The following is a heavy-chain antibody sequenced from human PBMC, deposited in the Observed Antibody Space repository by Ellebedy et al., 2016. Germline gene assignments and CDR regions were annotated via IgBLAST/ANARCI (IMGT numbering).Heavy chain of an antibody. J-gene: IGHJ4*02. V-gene: IGHV4-34*01. CDR1: GGSFSGYY. CDR2: INHSGST. D-gene: IGHD3-22*01. CDR3: ARGIENDY. Sequence: GSLRLXXAVYGGSFSGYYWSWIRQPPGKGLEWIGEINHSGSTNYNPSLKSRVTISVDTSKNQFSLKLSSVTAADTAVYYCARGIENDYWGQGTLVTVSS.